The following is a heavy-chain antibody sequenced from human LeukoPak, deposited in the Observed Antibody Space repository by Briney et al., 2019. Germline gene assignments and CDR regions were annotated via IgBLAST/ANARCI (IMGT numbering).Heavy chain of an antibody. CDR2: IKQDGSEK. CDR3: ARAHNWKYGSFDF. D-gene: IGHD1-7*01. J-gene: IGHJ4*02. Sequence: GGSLRLSCAASGFTFSSYWMSWVRQAPGKGLEWVANIKQDGSEKYYVDSVKGRFTISRDNAKNSLYLQMNSLRAEDAAVYYCARAHNWKYGSFDFWGQGTLVTVSS. V-gene: IGHV3-7*01. CDR1: GFTFSSYW.